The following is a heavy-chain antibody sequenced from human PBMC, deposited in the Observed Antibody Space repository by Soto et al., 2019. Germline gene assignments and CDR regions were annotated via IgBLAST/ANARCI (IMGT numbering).Heavy chain of an antibody. CDR2: INPNSGAT. CDR3: ARGGGTVLAPLP. J-gene: IGHJ5*02. Sequence: ASVKVSCKTSGYTFTGYFIHWVRQAPGQGLEWMAYINPNSGATKYAQKFQGRATLTRDTSINTAYMEMSMLTSNDTAVYYCARGGGTVLAPLPWGQGTLVTVSS. D-gene: IGHD3-10*01. CDR1: GYTFTGYF. V-gene: IGHV1-2*02.